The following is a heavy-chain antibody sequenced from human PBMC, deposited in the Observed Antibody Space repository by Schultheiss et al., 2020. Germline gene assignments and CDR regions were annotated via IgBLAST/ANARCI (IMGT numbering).Heavy chain of an antibody. CDR3: ARERVAAAGGMDV. CDR2: IYYSGST. CDR1: GGSISSSSYY. Sequence: SETLSLTCTVSGGSISSSSYYWGWIRQPPGKGLEWIGSIYYSGSTYYNPSLKSRVTISVDTSKNQFSLKLSSVTAADTAVYYCARERVAAAGGMDVWGQGTTVTVSS. J-gene: IGHJ6*02. V-gene: IGHV4-39*07. D-gene: IGHD6-13*01.